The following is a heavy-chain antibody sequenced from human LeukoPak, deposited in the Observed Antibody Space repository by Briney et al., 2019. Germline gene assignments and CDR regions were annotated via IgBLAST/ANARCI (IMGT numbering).Heavy chain of an antibody. D-gene: IGHD3-10*01. CDR1: GGSINSYY. V-gene: IGHV4-59*01. Sequence: SETLSLTCIVSGGSINSYYWIWIRQPPGKGLEWIGYIHYSGSTNYNPSLSGPVTISLDTSKNQFSLRLSSVTAADTAIYYCARRAGGSPFDIWGQGTMVTVSS. J-gene: IGHJ3*02. CDR2: IHYSGST. CDR3: ARRAGGSPFDI.